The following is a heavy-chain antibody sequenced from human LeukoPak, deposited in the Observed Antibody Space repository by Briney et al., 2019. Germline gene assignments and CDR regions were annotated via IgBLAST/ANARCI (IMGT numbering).Heavy chain of an antibody. V-gene: IGHV3-30*18. D-gene: IGHD5-18*01. J-gene: IGHJ4*02. CDR3: AKVSGYSYGFDY. CDR1: GFTFSSYG. Sequence: PGRSLRLSCAASGFTFSSYGMHWVRQAPGKGLEWVAVISYDGSNKYYADSVKGRFTISRDNSKNTLYLQMNSLRAEDTAAYCCAKVSGYSYGFDYWGQGTLVTVSS. CDR2: ISYDGSNK.